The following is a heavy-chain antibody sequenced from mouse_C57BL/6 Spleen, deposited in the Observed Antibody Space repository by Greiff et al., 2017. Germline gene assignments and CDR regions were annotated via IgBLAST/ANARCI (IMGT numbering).Heavy chain of an antibody. CDR1: GYAFSSSW. Sequence: QVQLQQSGPELVKPGASVKISCKASGYAFSSSWMNWVKQRPGKGLEWIGRIYPGDGDTNYNGTFKGKATLTADKSSSTAYMQLSSLTSEDSAVYFCARSTVGYYFDYWGQGTTLTVSS. CDR2: IYPGDGDT. V-gene: IGHV1-82*01. CDR3: ARSTVGYYFDY. D-gene: IGHD1-1*01. J-gene: IGHJ2*01.